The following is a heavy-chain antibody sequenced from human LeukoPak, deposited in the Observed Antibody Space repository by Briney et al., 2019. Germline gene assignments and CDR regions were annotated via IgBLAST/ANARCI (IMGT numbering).Heavy chain of an antibody. CDR3: AKDTTVPGKQTHFDY. CDR1: GFTFDDYA. J-gene: IGHJ4*02. D-gene: IGHD4-11*01. CDR2: ISWNSGSI. V-gene: IGHV3-9*01. Sequence: SGRSLRLSCAASGFTFDDYAMHWVRHTPGKGLEWVSGISWNSGSIGYADSVKGRFTISRDNAKNSLYLQMNSLRAEDTALYYCAKDTTVPGKQTHFDYWGQGTLVTVSS.